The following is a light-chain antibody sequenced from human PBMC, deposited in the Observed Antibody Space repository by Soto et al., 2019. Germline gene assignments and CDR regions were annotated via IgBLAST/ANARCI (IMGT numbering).Light chain of an antibody. J-gene: IGKJ1*01. CDR1: QSVSSSS. CDR2: GAS. Sequence: EIVLTQSQGTLSLSPGKRATLSCRASQSVSSSSLAWYQQRRGQAPRLLIHGASSRATGLPDRFSGSGSGTDFTLTIRRLEPEDFAVYYCQQYGSSPRTFGQGTKVDIK. CDR3: QQYGSSPRT. V-gene: IGKV3-20*01.